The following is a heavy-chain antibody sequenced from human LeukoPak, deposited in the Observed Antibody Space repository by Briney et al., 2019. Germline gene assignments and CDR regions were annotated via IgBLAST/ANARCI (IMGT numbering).Heavy chain of an antibody. Sequence: GGSLRLSCAASGFTFSSYAMNWVRQAPGKGLEWVSAISGSGRSTYYADSVRGRFTISRDNSKNTLYLQMNSLRAEDTAVYYCAKGGCSSGCSVDYWGQGTLVTVSS. CDR3: AKGGCSSGCSVDY. J-gene: IGHJ4*02. CDR2: ISGSGRST. CDR1: GFTFSSYA. V-gene: IGHV3-23*01. D-gene: IGHD6-19*01.